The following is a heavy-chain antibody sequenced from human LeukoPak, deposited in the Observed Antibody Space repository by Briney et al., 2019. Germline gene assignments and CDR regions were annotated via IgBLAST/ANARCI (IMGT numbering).Heavy chain of an antibody. CDR1: GYTFTTYG. Sequence: ASVKVSCKTSGYTFTTYGITWVRQAPGQGLGWMGWISAYNGNTAYAQKFQGRVTVTTDTSTRTASMDLRSLRSDDTAVYYCAIVDTTVGFDYWGQGTLVTVSS. CDR3: AIVDTTVGFDY. V-gene: IGHV1-18*04. D-gene: IGHD5-18*01. J-gene: IGHJ4*02. CDR2: ISAYNGNT.